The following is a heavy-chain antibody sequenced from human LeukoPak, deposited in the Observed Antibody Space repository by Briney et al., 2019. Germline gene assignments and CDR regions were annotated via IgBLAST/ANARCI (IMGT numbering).Heavy chain of an antibody. CDR1: GGSITSYY. D-gene: IGHD5-24*01. CDR3: ARDSWDGYNSYFDY. V-gene: IGHV4-59*01. Sequence: SETLSLTCTVSGGSITSYYWTWIRQPPGKGLVWIGYIYYSGSTNYNPSLRSRVTMSVDTSKDQVSLNLRSVTAADTAVYYCARDSWDGYNSYFDYWGQGTLVTVSS. J-gene: IGHJ4*02. CDR2: IYYSGST.